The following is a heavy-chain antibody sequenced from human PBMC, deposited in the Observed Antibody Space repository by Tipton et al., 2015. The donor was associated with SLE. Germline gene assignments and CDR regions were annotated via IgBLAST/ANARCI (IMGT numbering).Heavy chain of an antibody. D-gene: IGHD3-10*01. CDR1: GGSFSGYY. Sequence: LRLSCAVYGGSFSGYYWSWIRQPPGKGLEWIGEINHSGSTNYNPSLKSRVTISVDTSKNEFSLNLSSVTAADTAVYYCARGLQDLGEFDYWGQGTLVTVSS. CDR3: ARGLQDLGEFDY. CDR2: INHSGST. J-gene: IGHJ4*02. V-gene: IGHV4-34*01.